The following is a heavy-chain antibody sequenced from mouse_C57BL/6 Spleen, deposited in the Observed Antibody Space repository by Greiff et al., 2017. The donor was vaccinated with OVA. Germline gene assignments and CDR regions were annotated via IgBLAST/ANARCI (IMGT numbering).Heavy chain of an antibody. J-gene: IGHJ4*01. CDR2: IRLKSDNYAT. Sequence: EVQLVESGGGLVQPGGSMKLSCVASGFTFSNYWMNWVRQSPEKGLEWVAQIRLKSDNYATHYAESVKGRFTISRDDSKSSVYLQMNNLRAADTGIYYCTAYYDYDGAMDYWGQGTSVTVSS. V-gene: IGHV6-3*01. CDR1: GFTFSNYW. CDR3: TAYYDYDGAMDY. D-gene: IGHD2-4*01.